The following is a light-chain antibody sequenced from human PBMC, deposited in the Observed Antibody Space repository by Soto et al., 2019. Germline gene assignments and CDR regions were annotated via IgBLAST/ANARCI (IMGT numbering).Light chain of an antibody. CDR2: EGS. CDR1: SSDVGSYNL. Sequence: QSALTQPASVSGSPGQSITISCTGTSSDVGSYNLVSWYQQHPGKAPKLMIYEGSKRPSGVSNRFSGSKSGNTASLTISGXXAEDXADYYCCSYAGSXXVVFGGGT. CDR3: CSYAGSXXVV. V-gene: IGLV2-23*01. J-gene: IGLJ2*01.